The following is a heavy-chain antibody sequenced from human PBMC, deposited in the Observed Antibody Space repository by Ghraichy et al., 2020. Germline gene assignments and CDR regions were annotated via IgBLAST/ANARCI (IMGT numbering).Heavy chain of an antibody. Sequence: SETLSLTCTVSGGSISSYYWSWIRQPAGKGLEWIGRIHTSGSTNYNPSLRSRVTMSVDTSKSQFSLQVSSVTAADTAVYYCARGLVADSGNCFDPWGQGTLVTVSS. V-gene: IGHV4-4*07. J-gene: IGHJ5*02. CDR3: ARGLVADSGNCFDP. CDR1: GGSISSYY. CDR2: IHTSGST. D-gene: IGHD2-8*02.